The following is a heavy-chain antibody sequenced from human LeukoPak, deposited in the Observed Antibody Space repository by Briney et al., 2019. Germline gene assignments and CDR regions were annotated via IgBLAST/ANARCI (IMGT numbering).Heavy chain of an antibody. CDR1: GFAFNTYA. CDR2: IWHDGSHK. V-gene: IGHV3-33*01. Sequence: GGSLRLSCAASGFAFNTYAMHWVRQAPGQGLEWVALIWHDGSHKFYSNSVRGQFTISRDNSKNTVSLQMSNLRPEDTAVYYCAREISGSGSYPDFWGQGTLVTVSS. J-gene: IGHJ4*02. D-gene: IGHD3-10*01. CDR3: AREISGSGSYPDF.